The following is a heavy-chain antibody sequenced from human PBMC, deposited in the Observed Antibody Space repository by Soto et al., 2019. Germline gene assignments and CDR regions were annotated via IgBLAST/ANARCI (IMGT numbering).Heavy chain of an antibody. D-gene: IGHD2-2*01. CDR3: ARGYCSSIGCSHYFDY. J-gene: IGHJ4*02. CDR1: GYTFTGNY. V-gene: IGHV1-2*02. Sequence: ASVKVSCKASGYTFTGNYMHWVRQAPGQGLEWMALINPTTGDTKYAQKFQGRVTMTWDTAISTAYMELSRLRSDDTAIYFCARGYCSSIGCSHYFDYWGQGTLVTVPS. CDR2: INPTTGDT.